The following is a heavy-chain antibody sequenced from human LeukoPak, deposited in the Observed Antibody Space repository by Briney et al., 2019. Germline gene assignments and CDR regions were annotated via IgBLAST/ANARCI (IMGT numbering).Heavy chain of an antibody. CDR1: GYTFTSYD. J-gene: IGHJ4*02. CDR3: ARSGYFYDSSGYYQMDY. D-gene: IGHD3-22*01. V-gene: IGHV1-8*03. Sequence: ASVKVSCKASGYTFTSYDINRVRQGTGQGLEWMGWMNPNSDNRGNAQKVQGRVTITRNTAISTAYMELSILRSEDTAVYYCARSGYFYDSSGYYQMDYWGQGTMVTVSS. CDR2: MNPNSDNR.